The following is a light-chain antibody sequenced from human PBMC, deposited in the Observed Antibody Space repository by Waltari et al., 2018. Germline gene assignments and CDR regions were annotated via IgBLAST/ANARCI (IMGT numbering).Light chain of an antibody. J-gene: IGKJ4*01. CDR3: QQYGTLIT. CDR2: GTS. Sequence: TFSCKARQTVTNLAWYQQQPGRAPRLLMSGTSNRAPGIPDRFRGSGSATVFALIIDSLQPEDSGVYYCQQYGTLITFGGGTKVEIK. CDR1: QTVTN. V-gene: IGKV3-20*01.